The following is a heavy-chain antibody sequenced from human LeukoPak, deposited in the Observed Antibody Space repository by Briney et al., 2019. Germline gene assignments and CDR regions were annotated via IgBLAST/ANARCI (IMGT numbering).Heavy chain of an antibody. CDR3: ARGRAGRGYSYVIYYYYYMDV. V-gene: IGHV4-59*12. CDR2: IYYSGGT. CDR1: GRSISSYH. D-gene: IGHD5-18*01. J-gene: IGHJ6*03. Sequence: SETLSLTCTVSGRSISSYHWSWIRHPPGKGREWIGYIYYSGGTNYNTSLESRVTTSVDTSKNQFSLKLSSVTAADTAVYYCARGRAGRGYSYVIYYYYYMDVWGKGTTVTVSS.